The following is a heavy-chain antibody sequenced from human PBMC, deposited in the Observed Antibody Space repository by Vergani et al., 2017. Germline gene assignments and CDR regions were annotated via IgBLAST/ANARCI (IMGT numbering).Heavy chain of an antibody. D-gene: IGHD6-19*01. J-gene: IGHJ4*02. Sequence: QVQLVQSGAEVKKPGASVKVSCKASGYTFTGYYMHWVRQAPGQGLEWMGWINPNSGGTNYAQKFQGRVTMTRDTSISTAYMELSRLRSDDTAVYYCARGEDIYIWSSGWRKFDYWGQGTLVTVSS. CDR2: INPNSGGT. CDR1: GYTFTGYY. V-gene: IGHV1-2*02. CDR3: ARGEDIYIWSSGWRKFDY.